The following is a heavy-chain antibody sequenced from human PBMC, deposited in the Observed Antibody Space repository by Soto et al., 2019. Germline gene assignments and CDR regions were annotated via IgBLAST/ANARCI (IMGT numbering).Heavy chain of an antibody. CDR1: GFSFSSYW. Sequence: GGSLTLSCAASGFSFSSYWLHRVRQAPGEGPVWVSHINSDESRTNYADPVQGRFTISRDNTKNTLFLQMNGLRAEDTAVYYCARGVAVAALYAFDIWGQGTMVTVSS. CDR2: INSDESRT. J-gene: IGHJ3*02. CDR3: ARGVAVAALYAFDI. D-gene: IGHD2-15*01. V-gene: IGHV3-74*01.